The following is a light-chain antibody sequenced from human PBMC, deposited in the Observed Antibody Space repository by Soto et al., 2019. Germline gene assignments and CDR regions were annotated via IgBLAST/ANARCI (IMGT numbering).Light chain of an antibody. CDR1: QSLLHITGETF. CDR3: MKSTQLRPT. Sequence: LMSDAPVTLVDAPGQRATKSRKSSQSLLHITGETFLFWYLQKPGQSPQLLIYEVYTRVSGVPDRFSGSGSGTDFTLEISRVETDDVGIYYCMKSTQLRPTIGEWKRLEI. CDR2: EVY. J-gene: IGKJ5*01. V-gene: IGKV2D-29*02.